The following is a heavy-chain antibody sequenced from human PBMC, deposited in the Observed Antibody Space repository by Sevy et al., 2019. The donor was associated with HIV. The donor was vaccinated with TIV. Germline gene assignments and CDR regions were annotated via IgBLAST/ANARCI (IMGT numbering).Heavy chain of an antibody. V-gene: IGHV3-11*01. CDR1: GFRFSDFY. D-gene: IGHD5-18*01. Sequence: GGSLRLSCETSGFRFSDFYMSWIRLAPGKGLECVAYSSPSGVTKYYGVSVKGRFTISRDFAKNSLSLQLNSLKAEDTAVYYCARGMGWIQTWLPDYWGQGTLVTVSS. J-gene: IGHJ4*02. CDR2: SSPSGVTK. CDR3: ARGMGWIQTWLPDY.